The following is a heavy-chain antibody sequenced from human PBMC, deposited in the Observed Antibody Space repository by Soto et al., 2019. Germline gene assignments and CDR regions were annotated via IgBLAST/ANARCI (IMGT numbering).Heavy chain of an antibody. CDR3: ARYGSGSSEWFDP. CDR2: IYYSGST. CDR1: GGSISSYY. Sequence: SETLSLTCTVSGGSISSYYWSWIRQPPGKGLEWIGYIYYSGSTNYNPSLKSRVTISVDTSKNQFSLKLSSVTAADTAVYYCARYGSGSSEWFDPWGQGTLVTVS. D-gene: IGHD3-10*01. V-gene: IGHV4-59*01. J-gene: IGHJ5*02.